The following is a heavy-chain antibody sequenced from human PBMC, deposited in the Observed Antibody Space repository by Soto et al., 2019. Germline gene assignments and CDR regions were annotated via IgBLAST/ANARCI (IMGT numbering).Heavy chain of an antibody. CDR3: AQAHDNNWFHDAFDI. CDR2: IYWYDDK. CDR1: GFSLSTSGLG. V-gene: IGHV2-5*01. D-gene: IGHD1-1*01. Sequence: QITLKESGPTLVKPTQTLTLTCTFSGFSLSTSGLGVGWIRDPPGKALEWLGIIYWYDDKPYSPSLRSRFTINKATSKNQVFLTMTNMDPVDTATYNCAQAHDNNWFHDAFDIWGQGTMVTVSS. J-gene: IGHJ3*02.